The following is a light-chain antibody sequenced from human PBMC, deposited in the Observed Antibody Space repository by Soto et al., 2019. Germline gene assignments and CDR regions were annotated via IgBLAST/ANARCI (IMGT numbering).Light chain of an antibody. J-gene: IGLJ3*02. V-gene: IGLV1-44*01. CDR3: ATWDDRLNGWV. CDR2: INN. CDR1: SSNVGSNT. Sequence: QSVLTQPPSASGTRGQRVTISCSGSSSNVGSNTVSWYQQLSGAAPKLLIFINNQRPSGVPDRFSGSKSGTSASLAISGLQSEDDADYSCATWDDRLNGWVFGGGTKLTVL.